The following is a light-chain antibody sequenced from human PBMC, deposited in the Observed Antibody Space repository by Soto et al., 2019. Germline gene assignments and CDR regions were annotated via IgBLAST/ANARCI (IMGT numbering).Light chain of an antibody. J-gene: IGLJ3*02. CDR3: SSYAGSIWV. CDR2: AVN. Sequence: QSVLTQPPSGSGSPGQSVTISCTGTSSDVGGYNYVSWYQQHPGKAPKLMIYAVNKRPSGVPDRFSGSKSGNTASLTVSGLQAEDEADYYCSSYAGSIWVFGGGIKLTVL. V-gene: IGLV2-8*01. CDR1: SSDVGGYNY.